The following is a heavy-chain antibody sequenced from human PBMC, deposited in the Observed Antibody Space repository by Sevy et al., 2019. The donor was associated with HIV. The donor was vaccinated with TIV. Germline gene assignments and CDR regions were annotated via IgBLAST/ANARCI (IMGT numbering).Heavy chain of an antibody. J-gene: IGHJ4*02. CDR1: GFTFSNYG. Sequence: GGSLRLSCAASGFTFSNYGMHWVRQAPGKGLEWVAVIWYDGINRYYADSVKGRFTISRDNSKNTLYLQMNSLRAEDTAVYYCARDNLLPIMVSMVRGALSYYFDYLGQGTLVTVSS. CDR2: IWYDGINR. V-gene: IGHV3-33*01. D-gene: IGHD3-10*01. CDR3: ARDNLLPIMVSMVRGALSYYFDY.